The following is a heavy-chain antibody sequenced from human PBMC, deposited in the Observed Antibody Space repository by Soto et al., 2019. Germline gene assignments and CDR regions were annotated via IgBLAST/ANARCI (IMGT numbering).Heavy chain of an antibody. CDR1: GFSLSTSGVG. J-gene: IGHJ4*02. Sequence: QITLKESGPTLEKPTQTLTLTCTLSGFSLSTSGVGVGWIRQSPGKALEWLAVIYWDDVKHYSPSLERRLTITKDTSESEVVLTMTNMDPVDTATYYCARKGSGDYALDYWGQGILVTVSS. V-gene: IGHV2-5*02. D-gene: IGHD4-17*01. CDR3: ARKGSGDYALDY. CDR2: IYWDDVK.